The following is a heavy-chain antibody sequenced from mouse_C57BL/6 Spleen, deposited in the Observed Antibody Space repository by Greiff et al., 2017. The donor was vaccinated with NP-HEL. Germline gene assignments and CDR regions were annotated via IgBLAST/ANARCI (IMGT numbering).Heavy chain of an antibody. CDR1: GFTFSDAW. Sequence: EVKLQESGGGLVQPGGSMKLSCAASGFTFSDAWMDWVRQSPEKGLEWVAEIRHKANNPANYYAESVKGRFTISIDDSTTSVYLRMNSLRAEDTCIYYCTSRYYGYFDYWGQGTTLTVSS. CDR3: TSRYYGYFDY. CDR2: IRHKANNPAN. V-gene: IGHV6-6*01. D-gene: IGHD1-1*01. J-gene: IGHJ2*01.